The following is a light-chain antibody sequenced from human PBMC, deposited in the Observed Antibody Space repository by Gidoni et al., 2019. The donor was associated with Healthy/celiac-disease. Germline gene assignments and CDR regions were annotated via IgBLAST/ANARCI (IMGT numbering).Light chain of an antibody. V-gene: IGLV2-23*02. CDR2: EVS. CDR1: SSDVGSYNL. CDR3: CSYAGSSTLV. Sequence: QSALTQPASVSGSPGQSITISCTGTSSDVGSYNLVSWYQQHPGKAPNIMSYEVSKRPSGVSNRFSGSKSGNTASLTSSGLQAEDEADYYCCSYAGSSTLVFGGGTKLTVL. J-gene: IGLJ2*01.